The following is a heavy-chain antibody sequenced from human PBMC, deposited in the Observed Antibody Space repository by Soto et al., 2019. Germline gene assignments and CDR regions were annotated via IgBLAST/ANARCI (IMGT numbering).Heavy chain of an antibody. V-gene: IGHV4-31*03. CDR1: GGSISIGGYY. J-gene: IGHJ6*02. CDR3: ARVCGGDCHNGMHV. Sequence: QVQLQESGPGLVKPSQTLSLTCTVSGGSISIGGYYWSSIRQHPGKALEWIGYIYYSGSTYYNPSLKSRVTISLDTSKNQFSLKLSSVTVADTAVYYCARVCGGDCHNGMHVWGQGTTVTVSS. CDR2: IYYSGST. D-gene: IGHD2-21*02.